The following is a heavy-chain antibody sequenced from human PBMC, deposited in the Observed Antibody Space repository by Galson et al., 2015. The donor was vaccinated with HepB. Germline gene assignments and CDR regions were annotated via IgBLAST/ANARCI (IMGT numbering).Heavy chain of an antibody. D-gene: IGHD6-19*01. J-gene: IGHJ1*01. CDR3: TTGSYSSGWHFQH. V-gene: IGHV3-15*01. CDR1: GFTFSNAW. Sequence: SLRLSCAASGFTFSNAWMSWVRQAPGKGLEWVGRIKSKTDGGTTDYAAPVKGRFTISRDDSKNTLYLQMNSLKTEDTAVYYCTTGSYSSGWHFQHWGQGTLVTVSS. CDR2: IKSKTDGGTT.